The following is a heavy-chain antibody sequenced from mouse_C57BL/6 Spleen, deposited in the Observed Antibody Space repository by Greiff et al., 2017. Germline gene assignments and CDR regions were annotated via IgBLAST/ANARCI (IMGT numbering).Heavy chain of an antibody. V-gene: IGHV3-6*01. CDR3: ARRKNYSFDY. Sequence: EVKLMESGPGLVKPSQSLSLTCSVTGYSITSGYYWNWIRQFPGNKLEWMGYISYDGSNNYNPSLKNRISITRDTSKNQFFLKLNSVTTEDTATYYCARRKNYSFDYWGQGTTLTVSS. CDR2: ISYDGSN. CDR1: GYSITSGYY. J-gene: IGHJ2*01.